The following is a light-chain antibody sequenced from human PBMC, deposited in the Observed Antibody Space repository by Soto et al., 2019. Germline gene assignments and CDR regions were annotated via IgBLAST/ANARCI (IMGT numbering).Light chain of an antibody. V-gene: IGLV4-69*01. CDR1: SGHSSYA. CDR3: QTWGTGGVV. CDR2: LNSDGSH. J-gene: IGLJ2*01. Sequence: QLVLTQSPSASASLGASVKLTCTLSSGHSSYAIAWHQQQPEKGPRYLMKLNSDGSHNKGDGIPDRFSGSSSGGERYLTISSLQSEDEADYYCQTWGTGGVVFGGGTKLTVL.